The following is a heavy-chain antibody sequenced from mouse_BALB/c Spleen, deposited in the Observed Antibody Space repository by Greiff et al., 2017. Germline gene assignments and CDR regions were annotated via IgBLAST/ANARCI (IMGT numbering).Heavy chain of an antibody. CDR2: IRLKSNNYAT. V-gene: IGHV6-6*02. J-gene: IGHJ4*01. CDR3: TRDDYSYAMDY. Sequence: EVMLVESGGGLVQPGGSMKLSCVASGFTFSNYWMNWVRQSPEKGLEWVAEIRLKSNNYATHYAESVKGRFTISRDDSKSSVYLQMNNLSAEDTGIYYCTRDDYSYAMDYWGQGTSVTVSS. D-gene: IGHD2-4*01. CDR1: GFTFSNYW.